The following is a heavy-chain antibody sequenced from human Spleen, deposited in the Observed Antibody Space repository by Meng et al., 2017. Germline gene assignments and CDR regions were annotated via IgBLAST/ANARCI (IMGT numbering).Heavy chain of an antibody. CDR2: INHSGST. V-gene: IGHV4-34*01. CDR3: ARGPTTMAHDFDY. J-gene: IGHJ4*02. Sequence: QVQLQQWGGGLLKSSVTLALTCVVSSGFFSDYYWSWIRQPPGKGLEWIGEINHSGSTNYNPSLESRATISVDTSQNNLSLKLSSVTAADSAVYYCARGPTTMAHDFDYWGQGTLVTVSS. D-gene: IGHD4-11*01. CDR1: SGFFSDYY.